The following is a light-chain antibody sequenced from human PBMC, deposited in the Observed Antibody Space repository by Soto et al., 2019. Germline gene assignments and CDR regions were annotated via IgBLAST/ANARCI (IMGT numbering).Light chain of an antibody. J-gene: IGKJ1*01. CDR1: QSISNY. Sequence: DIQMTQSPSSLSASVGDRVTTTCRASQSISNYLNWYQQRPGKAPKLLIYLASSLSSGVPSKFSGSGSGTDCTLTISVLQPEDSATYYCQQTYKTPLTFRQGTKVDI. V-gene: IGKV1-39*01. CDR2: LAS. CDR3: QQTYKTPLT.